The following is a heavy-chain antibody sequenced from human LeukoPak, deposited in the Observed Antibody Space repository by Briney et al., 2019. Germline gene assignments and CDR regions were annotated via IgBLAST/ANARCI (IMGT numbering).Heavy chain of an antibody. J-gene: IGHJ6*02. CDR3: ARGGWFPRIYGMDV. V-gene: IGHV4-34*01. CDR2: INHSGST. CDR1: GGSFSGYY. D-gene: IGHD2-15*01. Sequence: SETLSLTCAVYGGSFSGYYWSWIRQPPGKGLEWIGEINHSGSTNYNPSLKSRVTISVDTSKNQFSLKLSSVTAADTAVYYCARGGWFPRIYGMDVWGQGTTVTVS.